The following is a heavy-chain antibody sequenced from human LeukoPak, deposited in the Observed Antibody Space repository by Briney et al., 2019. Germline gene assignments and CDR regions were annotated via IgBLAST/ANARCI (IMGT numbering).Heavy chain of an antibody. D-gene: IGHD3-10*01. CDR1: GFTVSTTL. CDR2: IYDDGRS. Sequence: GGSLRLTCTVSGFTVSTTLMEWVRQAPGKGLEWVSVIYDDGRSVYADSVRGRFTISRDTSKNMVDLQMNSLRVEDSAVYFCASDRAGRQSWVEFDLWGRGTLVTVSS. CDR3: ASDRAGRQSWVEFDL. J-gene: IGHJ5*02. V-gene: IGHV3-66*02.